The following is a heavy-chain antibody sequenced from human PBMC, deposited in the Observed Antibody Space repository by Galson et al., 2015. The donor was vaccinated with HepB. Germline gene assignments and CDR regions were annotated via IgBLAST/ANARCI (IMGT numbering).Heavy chain of an antibody. CDR2: IYYSGST. CDR1: GGSISSSIYY. Sequence: ETLSLTCTVSGGSISSSIYYWGWIRQPPGKGLEWIGSIYYSGSTYYNPSLKSRVTISVDTSKNQFSLKLSSVTAADTAVYYCARHRYSSSSNQREIDYWGQGTLVTVSS. V-gene: IGHV4-39*01. J-gene: IGHJ4*02. D-gene: IGHD6-6*01. CDR3: ARHRYSSSSNQREIDY.